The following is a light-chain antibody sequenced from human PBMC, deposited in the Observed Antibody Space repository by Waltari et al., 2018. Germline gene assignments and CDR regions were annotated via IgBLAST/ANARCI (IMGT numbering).Light chain of an antibody. CDR2: LGY. J-gene: IGKJ5*01. CDR1: QSVLHTNGYNY. V-gene: IGKV2-28*01. CDR3: MEALHAST. Sequence: IVMTQSPLSLPVTPGEPASISCKSSQSVLHTNGYNYLDWYLQKPGQSPLLLIYLGYNRASGVPDRFSGSGSGTDFTLKISRVEAEDVGVYYCMEALHASTFGQGTRLEIK.